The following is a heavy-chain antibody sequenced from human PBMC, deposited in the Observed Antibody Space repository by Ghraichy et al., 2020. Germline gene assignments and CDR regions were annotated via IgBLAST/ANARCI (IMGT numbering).Heavy chain of an antibody. CDR2: IRSKANSYAT. Sequence: GGSLRLSCAASGFTFSGSAMHWVRQASGKGLEWVGRIRSKANSYATAYAASVKGRFTISRDDSKNTAYLQMNSLKTEDTAVYYCTSWGLGYSYGWAYYYYGMDVWGQGTTVTVSS. CDR1: GFTFSGSA. CDR3: TSWGLGYSYGWAYYYYGMDV. V-gene: IGHV3-73*01. J-gene: IGHJ6*02. D-gene: IGHD5-18*01.